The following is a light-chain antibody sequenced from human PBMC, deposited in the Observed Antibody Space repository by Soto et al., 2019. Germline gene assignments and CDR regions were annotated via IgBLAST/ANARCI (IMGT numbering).Light chain of an antibody. Sequence: QSALTQPASVSASPGQSITISCTGTSSDVGGSNFVSWYQQHPGKPPKLMIYEVNKRPSGVPDRFSGSKSGNTASLTVSGLQAEDEADYYCSSYAGSSNVFGTGTKVTVL. CDR1: SSDVGGSNF. CDR3: SSYAGSSNV. J-gene: IGLJ1*01. V-gene: IGLV2-8*01. CDR2: EVN.